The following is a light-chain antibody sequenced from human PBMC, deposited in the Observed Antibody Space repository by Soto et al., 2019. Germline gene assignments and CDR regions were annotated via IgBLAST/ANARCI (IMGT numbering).Light chain of an antibody. CDR1: QSVSSY. CDR3: QQYGTSPWT. V-gene: IGKV3-20*01. CDR2: DVS. Sequence: IVLTQSPGTLYVSPWQRFTLSYRASQSVSSYLAWYQQRPGQAPRLLIYDVSNRATGIPARFSGSGSGTDFTLTISRLEPEDFAVYYCQQYGTSPWTFGQGTKVDIK. J-gene: IGKJ1*01.